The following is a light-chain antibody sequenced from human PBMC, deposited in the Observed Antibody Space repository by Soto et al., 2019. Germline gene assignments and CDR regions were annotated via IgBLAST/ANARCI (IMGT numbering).Light chain of an antibody. CDR1: QSVSSNY. Sequence: EIVLTQSPGTLSLSPGERATLSCRASQSVSSNYLAWYQQKPGQAPRLLIYGASSRATGIPDKFSGGGSGTDLTLTISGLEPEDFAVYYCQQYGNSPLTFGQGTKVDIK. CDR2: GAS. CDR3: QQYGNSPLT. J-gene: IGKJ1*01. V-gene: IGKV3-20*01.